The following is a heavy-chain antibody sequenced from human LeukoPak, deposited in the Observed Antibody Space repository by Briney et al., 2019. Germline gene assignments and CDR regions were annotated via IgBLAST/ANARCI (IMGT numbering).Heavy chain of an antibody. D-gene: IGHD3-22*01. Sequence: PSETLSLTCTVSGGSISSSSYYWGWIRQPPGKGLEWIGSIYYSGSTYYNPSLKSRVTISVDTSKNQFSLKLSSVTAADTAVYYCATPGHGYWPFDYWGQGTLVTVSS. CDR2: IYYSGST. CDR1: GGSISSSSYY. V-gene: IGHV4-39*01. J-gene: IGHJ4*02. CDR3: ATPGHGYWPFDY.